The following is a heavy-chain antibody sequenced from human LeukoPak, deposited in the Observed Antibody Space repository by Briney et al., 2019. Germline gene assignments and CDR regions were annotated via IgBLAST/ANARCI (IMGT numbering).Heavy chain of an antibody. J-gene: IGHJ6*02. V-gene: IGHV1-24*01. CDR3: ATDLGRELPRPYNYYGMDV. CDR2: FDPEYGET. D-gene: IGHD1-26*01. Sequence: ASVKVSCKVSGYTLTELSMHWVRQAPGKGLEWMGGFDPEYGETIYAQKFQGRVTMTADTSTDTAYMELRSLKSEDTAVYYCATDLGRELPRPYNYYGMDVWGQGNTVTVSS. CDR1: GYTLTELS.